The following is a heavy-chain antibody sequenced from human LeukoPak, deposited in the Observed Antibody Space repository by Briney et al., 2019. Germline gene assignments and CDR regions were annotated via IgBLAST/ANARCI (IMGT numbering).Heavy chain of an antibody. CDR1: GFTFSSYA. Sequence: GGSLRLSCAASGFTFSSYAMSWVRQAPGKGLEWVSAISCSGGSTYYADSVKGRFTISRDNSKNTLYLQMNSLRAEDTAVYYCAKSLYSSSSPAWFDPWGQGTLVTVSS. CDR2: ISCSGGST. V-gene: IGHV3-23*01. J-gene: IGHJ5*02. D-gene: IGHD6-6*01. CDR3: AKSLYSSSSPAWFDP.